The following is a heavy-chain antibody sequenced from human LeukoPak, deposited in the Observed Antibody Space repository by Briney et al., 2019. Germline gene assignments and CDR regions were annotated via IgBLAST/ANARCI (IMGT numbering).Heavy chain of an antibody. D-gene: IGHD6-13*01. J-gene: IGHJ4*02. CDR3: ARGYSSSWYYFDY. V-gene: IGHV4-59*01. CDR2: IYYSGST. CDR1: GGSISSYY. Sequence: SETLSLTCTVSGGSISSYYWSWIRQPPGKGLEWIGYIYYSGSTDYNPSLKSRVTISVDTSKNQFSLKLSSVTAADTAVYYCARGYSSSWYYFDYWGQGTLVTVSS.